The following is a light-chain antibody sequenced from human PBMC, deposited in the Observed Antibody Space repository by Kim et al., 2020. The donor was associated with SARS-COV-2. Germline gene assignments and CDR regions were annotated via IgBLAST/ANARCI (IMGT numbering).Light chain of an antibody. V-gene: IGKV3-15*01. Sequence: TTSARASQGLGTNLAWYKPKPGQAPSPLTYVASTGATGIPARFRGSGSGTEFSLPTGTRRPEDFAVYYCQRYNNWPRTFGQGTKVDIK. CDR3: QRYNNWPRT. CDR1: QGLGTN. CDR2: VAS. J-gene: IGKJ1*01.